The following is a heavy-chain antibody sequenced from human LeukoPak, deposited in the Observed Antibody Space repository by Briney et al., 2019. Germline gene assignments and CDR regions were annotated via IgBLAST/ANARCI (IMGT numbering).Heavy chain of an antibody. CDR1: GFXFXXXX. CDR3: ARDLEDSSPFGAFDM. CDR2: IWFDGIRK. J-gene: IGHJ3*02. V-gene: IGHV3-33*01. D-gene: IGHD3-22*01. Sequence: GGSLRLSCAASGFXFXXXXXXXVXXVPXKXXEWVAXIWFDGIRKYYADSVKGRLTISRDNSKNTLYLQMNSLRAEDTAVYYCARDLEDSSPFGAFDMWGQGTMVTVSS.